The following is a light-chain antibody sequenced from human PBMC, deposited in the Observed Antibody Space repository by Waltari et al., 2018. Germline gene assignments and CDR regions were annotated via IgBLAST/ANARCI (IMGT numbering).Light chain of an antibody. J-gene: IGKJ1*01. CDR3: QKYDRLPAT. V-gene: IGKV3-20*01. CDR2: GAS. CDR1: QSVSSF. Sequence: EIVLTQSPGTLSLSPGDRGTISCRAGQSVSSFLAWYQQKPGQAPRRLIYGASTRATGIPDRFSGSGSVTDFSLTISRLEPEDFAVYYCQKYDRLPATFGQGTKVEIK.